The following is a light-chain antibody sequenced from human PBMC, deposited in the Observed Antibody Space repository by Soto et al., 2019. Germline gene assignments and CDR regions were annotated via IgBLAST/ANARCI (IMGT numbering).Light chain of an antibody. CDR1: TGAVTSGYY. V-gene: IGLV7-43*01. Sequence: QAVVTQEPSLTVSPGGTVTLTCASSTGAVTSGYYPNWFQQKPGQAPRALSYSTSKKHSWTPARFSGSLLGGKAALTLSGAQPEDEAEYYCLLYYGGAVVFGGGTKLTVL. CDR3: LLYYGGAVV. J-gene: IGLJ2*01. CDR2: STS.